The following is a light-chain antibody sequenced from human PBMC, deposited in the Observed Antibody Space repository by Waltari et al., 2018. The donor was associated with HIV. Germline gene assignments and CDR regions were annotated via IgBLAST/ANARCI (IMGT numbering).Light chain of an antibody. CDR3: QNYDSAPVA. Sequence: DIQMSQAPSSLSASVGGSVPITCRASRDISNDLAWYQQKSGEVPKLLIYGASTLRSGVSSRFRGSASGTEFTLTINGLQPEDVASYYCQNYDSAPVAFGQGTRLEI. CDR1: RDISND. CDR2: GAS. J-gene: IGKJ5*01. V-gene: IGKV1-27*01.